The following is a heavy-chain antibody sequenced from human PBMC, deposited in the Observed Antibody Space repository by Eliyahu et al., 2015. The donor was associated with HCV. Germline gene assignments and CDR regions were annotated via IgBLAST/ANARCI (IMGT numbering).Heavy chain of an antibody. D-gene: IGHD4-17*01. CDR2: IYTSGST. V-gene: IGHV4-4*07. CDR3: ARVHGDYEEGEFDL. CDR1: GGSISSYY. Sequence: QVQLQESGPGLVKPSETLSLTCTVSGGSISSYYWXWIRQPAGKGLEWIGRIYTSGSTNYNPSLKSRVTMSVDTSKNQFSLKLSSVTAADTAVYYCARVHGDYEEGEFDLWGRGTLVTVSS. J-gene: IGHJ2*01.